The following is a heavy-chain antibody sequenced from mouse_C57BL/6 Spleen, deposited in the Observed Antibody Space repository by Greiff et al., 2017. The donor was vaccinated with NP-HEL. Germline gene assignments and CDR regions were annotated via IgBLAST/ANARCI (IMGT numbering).Heavy chain of an antibody. Sequence: VQLQQSGTVLARPGASVKMSCKTSGYTFTSYWMHWVKQRPGQGLEWIGAIYPGNSDTSYNQKFKGKAKLTAATSASTAYMERSSLTNEDSAVYYCTRRAAQGFAYWGQGTLVTVSA. CDR2: IYPGNSDT. J-gene: IGHJ3*01. D-gene: IGHD3-2*02. CDR3: TRRAAQGFAY. CDR1: GYTFTSYW. V-gene: IGHV1-5*01.